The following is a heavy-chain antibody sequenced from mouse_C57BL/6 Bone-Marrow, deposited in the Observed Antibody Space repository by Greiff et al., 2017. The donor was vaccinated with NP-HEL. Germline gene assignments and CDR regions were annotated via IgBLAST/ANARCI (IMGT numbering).Heavy chain of an antibody. J-gene: IGHJ2*01. D-gene: IGHD2-1*01. CDR3: TTYGNSFDY. CDR1: GFTFSSYA. V-gene: IGHV5-9-1*02. CDR2: ISSGGDYI. Sequence: EVKVVESGEGLVKPGGSLKLSCAASGFTFSSYAMSWVRQTPEKRLEWVAYISSGGDYIYYADTVKGRFTISRDNARNTLYLRMSSLKSEDTAMYYCTTYGNSFDYWGQGTTLTVSS.